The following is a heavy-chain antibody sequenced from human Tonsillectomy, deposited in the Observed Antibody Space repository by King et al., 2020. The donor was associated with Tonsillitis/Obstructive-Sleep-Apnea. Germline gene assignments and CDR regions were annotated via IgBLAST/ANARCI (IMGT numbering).Heavy chain of an antibody. CDR3: ARRLYSKEYYYYYMDV. Sequence: VQLQESGPGLVKPSETLSLTCTVSGGSISSYYWSWIRQPPGKGLEWIGYIYYSGSTNYNPTLKSRVTISVDTSMTQFSLKLSSVTAADTAVYYCARRLYSKEYYYYYMDVWGKETTVTVSS. D-gene: IGHD4-11*01. J-gene: IGHJ6*03. CDR2: IYYSGST. V-gene: IGHV4-59*08. CDR1: GGSISSYY.